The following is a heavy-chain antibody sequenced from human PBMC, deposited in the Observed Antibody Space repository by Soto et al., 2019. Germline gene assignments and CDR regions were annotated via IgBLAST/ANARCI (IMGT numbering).Heavy chain of an antibody. CDR3: ARQGTTSSVGFDP. V-gene: IGHV4-31*01. CDR2: IYSSGSS. CDR1: GGSISSGGYY. D-gene: IGHD2-2*01. Sequence: QVQLQESGPGLVKPSQTLSLTCTVSGGSISSGGYYWSWIRQHPGKGLEWIGYIYSSGSSYNNPSLKSPVTITVDTSKNQFSLKLSSVTAADTAVYYCARQGTTSSVGFDPWGQGTLVTVSS. J-gene: IGHJ5*02.